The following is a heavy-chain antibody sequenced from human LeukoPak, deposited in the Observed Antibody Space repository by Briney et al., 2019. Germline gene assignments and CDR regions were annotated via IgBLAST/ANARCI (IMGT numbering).Heavy chain of an antibody. CDR3: ARARGGEDYDAFDI. V-gene: IGHV4-59*01. Sequence: SETLSLTCTVSGGSISGYHWHWVRQPPGQGLEWIAYIYYTGTTNYNPSLKSRVTISVDTSKDQFSLKLTSVTAADTAVYYCARARGGEDYDAFDIWGQGTRVTVSS. D-gene: IGHD3-16*01. CDR1: GGSISGYH. J-gene: IGHJ3*02. CDR2: IYYTGTT.